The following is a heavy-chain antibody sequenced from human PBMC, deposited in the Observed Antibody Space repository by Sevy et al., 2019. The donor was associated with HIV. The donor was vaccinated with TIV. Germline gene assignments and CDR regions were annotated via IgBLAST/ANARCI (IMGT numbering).Heavy chain of an antibody. CDR2: ISSSGSTI. V-gene: IGHV3-48*03. CDR3: ARDERYYGSGSYYYKGYYFDY. J-gene: IGHJ4*02. Sequence: GGSLRLSCAASGFTFSSYEMNWVRQAPGKGLEWVSYISSSGSTIYYADSVKGRFTISRDNAKNSLYLQMNSLRAEETAVYYCARDERYYGSGSYYYKGYYFDYWGQGTLVTVSS. CDR1: GFTFSSYE. D-gene: IGHD3-10*01.